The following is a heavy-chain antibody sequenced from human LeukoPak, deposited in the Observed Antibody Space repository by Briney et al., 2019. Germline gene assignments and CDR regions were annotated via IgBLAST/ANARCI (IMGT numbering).Heavy chain of an antibody. CDR1: GYTFTGYY. V-gene: IGHV1-2*02. J-gene: IGHJ4*02. Sequence: GASVKVSCKASGYTFTGYYMHWVRQAPGQGLEWMGWINPNSGGTNYAQNFQGRVTMTRDTSISTASMELSRLRSDDTAVYYCARHGIAVAATDLYYFDYWGQGTLVTVSS. CDR3: ARHGIAVAATDLYYFDY. D-gene: IGHD6-19*01. CDR2: INPNSGGT.